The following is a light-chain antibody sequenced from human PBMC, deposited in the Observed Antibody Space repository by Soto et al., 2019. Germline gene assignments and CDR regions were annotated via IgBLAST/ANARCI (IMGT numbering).Light chain of an antibody. CDR1: SSNIGSNT. Sequence: QSVLTQPPSASGTPGQRVTISCSGSSSNIGSNTVNWYLQLPGTAPKLLIYSNNQRPSGVPDRISGSKSGTSASLAINGLQSEDEADYFCAAWDDSLNGLDVFGTGTKVTVL. V-gene: IGLV1-44*01. J-gene: IGLJ1*01. CDR3: AAWDDSLNGLDV. CDR2: SNN.